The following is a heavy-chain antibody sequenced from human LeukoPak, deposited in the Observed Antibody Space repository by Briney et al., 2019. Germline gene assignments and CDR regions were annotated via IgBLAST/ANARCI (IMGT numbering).Heavy chain of an antibody. J-gene: IGHJ3*02. CDR2: IYYSGST. CDR3: ARGRTAVAGPGAFDI. Sequence: SETPSLTCTVSGGSISSYYWSWIRQPPGKGLEWIGYIYYSGSTNYNPSLKSRVTISVDTSKNQFSLKLSSVTAADTAVYYCARGRTAVAGPGAFDIWGQGTMVTVSS. CDR1: GGSISSYY. V-gene: IGHV4-59*01. D-gene: IGHD6-19*01.